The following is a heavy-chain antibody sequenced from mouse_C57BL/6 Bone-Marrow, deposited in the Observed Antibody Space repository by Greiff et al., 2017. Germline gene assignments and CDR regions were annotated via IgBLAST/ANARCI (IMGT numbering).Heavy chain of an antibody. Sequence: QVQLQQSGAELARPGASVKLSCKASGYTFTGYWIEWVKQRPGHGLEWIGEILPGSGSTNYNEKFKGKATFTADTSSNTAYMQLSSLTTEDSAIYYCASLGSSSYYYAMDYGGQGTSVTVSS. CDR3: ASLGSSSYYYAMDY. D-gene: IGHD1-1*01. J-gene: IGHJ4*01. V-gene: IGHV1-9*01. CDR1: GYTFTGYW. CDR2: ILPGSGST.